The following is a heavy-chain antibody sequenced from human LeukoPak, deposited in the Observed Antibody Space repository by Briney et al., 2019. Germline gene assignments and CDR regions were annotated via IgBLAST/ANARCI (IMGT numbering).Heavy chain of an antibody. Sequence: GGSLRLSCAASGFTFSTYGMHWVRQAPGKGLEWVAYVHFDGSKIYYTDSVKGRFTISRDNSKHTAYLQMSSLTTDDTGVYYCAKDQVPMDVWGKGTTVTVSS. V-gene: IGHV3-30*02. CDR1: GFTFSTYG. J-gene: IGHJ6*03. CDR2: VHFDGSKI. CDR3: AKDQVPMDV.